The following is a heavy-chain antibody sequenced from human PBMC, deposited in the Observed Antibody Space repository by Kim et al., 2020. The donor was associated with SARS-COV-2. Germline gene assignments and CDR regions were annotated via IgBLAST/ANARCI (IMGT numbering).Heavy chain of an antibody. CDR2: ISGSGDAT. J-gene: IGHJ1*01. CDR1: GFTFGSYA. Sequence: GGSLRLSCAASGFTFGSYAMTWVRQSPGRGLEWVSTISGSGDATFYADSVKGRFTLSRDNSMSTLYLQMNSLRAEETALYYCAKGDGGSISGYSTERWG. D-gene: IGHD2-2*02. V-gene: IGHV3-23*01. CDR3: AKGDGGSISGYSTER.